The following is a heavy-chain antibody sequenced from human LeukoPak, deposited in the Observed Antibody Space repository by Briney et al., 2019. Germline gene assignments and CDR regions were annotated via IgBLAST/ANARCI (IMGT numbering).Heavy chain of an antibody. V-gene: IGHV3-66*01. CDR2: IYSGGST. D-gene: IGHD6-13*01. CDR1: GFTVSSNY. J-gene: IGHJ4*02. CDR3: ARDTDSNFDY. Sequence: GGPLRLSCAASGFTVSSNYMSWVRQAPGKGLEWVSVIYSGGSTYYADSVKGRFTISRDNSKNTLYLQMNSLRAEDTAVYYCARDTDSNFDYWGQGTLVTVSS.